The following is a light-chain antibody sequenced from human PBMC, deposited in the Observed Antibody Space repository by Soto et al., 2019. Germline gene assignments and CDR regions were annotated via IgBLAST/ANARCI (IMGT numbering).Light chain of an antibody. CDR3: SSYAGSRYV. V-gene: IGLV2-18*02. J-gene: IGLJ1*01. CDR2: EVS. Sequence: QSALTQPPSVSGSPGQSVTISCTGTSSDVGSYNRVSWYQQSPGTAPKLMIYEVSNRPSGVSDRFSGSKSGNTASLTISGLQAEDEADYYCSSYAGSRYVFGTGTKVTVL. CDR1: SSDVGSYNR.